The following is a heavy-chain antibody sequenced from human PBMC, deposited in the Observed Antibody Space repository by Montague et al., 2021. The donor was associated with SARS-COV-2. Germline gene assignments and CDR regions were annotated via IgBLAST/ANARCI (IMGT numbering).Heavy chain of an antibody. D-gene: IGHD6-13*01. CDR1: GGSINYYY. V-gene: IGHV4-4*07. CDR2: IYSSGNT. Sequence: SETLSLTCTASGGSINYYYWHWLRQSAGKGLEWIGRIYSSGNTNSNPSLESRVIMSVDSSQTQFSLKLNSVTAADTAVYYCARGDHPTTASWYFFDSWGQGALVTVSS. CDR3: ARGDHPTTASWYFFDS. J-gene: IGHJ4*02.